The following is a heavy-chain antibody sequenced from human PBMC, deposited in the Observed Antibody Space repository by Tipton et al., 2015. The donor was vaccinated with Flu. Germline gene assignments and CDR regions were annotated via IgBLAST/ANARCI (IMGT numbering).Heavy chain of an antibody. V-gene: IGHV4-34*01. Sequence: TLSLTCAVYGGSFSGYYWSWIRQPPGKGLEWIGEINHSGSTNYNPSLKSRVTLSVDTSKNQFSLKLSSVTAADTAVYYCARGPESIVGATGGWFDPWGQGTLVTVSS. CDR3: ARGPESIVGATGGWFDP. J-gene: IGHJ5*02. D-gene: IGHD1-26*01. CDR2: INHSGST. CDR1: GGSFSGYY.